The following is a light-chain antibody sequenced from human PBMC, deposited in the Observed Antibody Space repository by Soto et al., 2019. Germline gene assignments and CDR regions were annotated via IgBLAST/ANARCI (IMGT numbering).Light chain of an antibody. CDR2: DAS. CDR3: QQYNSYSWT. J-gene: IGKJ1*01. Sequence: DIQMTQSPSTLSASVGDRVTITCWASQSISSWLAWYQQKPGKAPKLLIYDASRLESGVASRFSGSESGTEFPLTISSLQPDDFATYYCQQYNSYSWTFGQGTKVEIK. CDR1: QSISSW. V-gene: IGKV1-5*01.